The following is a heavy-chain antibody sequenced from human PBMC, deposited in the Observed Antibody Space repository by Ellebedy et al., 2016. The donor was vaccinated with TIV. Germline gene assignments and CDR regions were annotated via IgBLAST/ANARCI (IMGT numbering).Heavy chain of an antibody. Sequence: ASVKVSXKASRYIFSGYYIHWVRQAPGQGLEWMGWINPNSGDTDYAQKFQGWVTMNRDTSIRTVYMELNNLNSDDTAVYYCALSPGYPYGMDVWGQGTPVTVSS. J-gene: IGHJ6*02. CDR2: INPNSGDT. V-gene: IGHV1-2*04. CDR3: ALSPGYPYGMDV. D-gene: IGHD2-15*01. CDR1: RYIFSGYY.